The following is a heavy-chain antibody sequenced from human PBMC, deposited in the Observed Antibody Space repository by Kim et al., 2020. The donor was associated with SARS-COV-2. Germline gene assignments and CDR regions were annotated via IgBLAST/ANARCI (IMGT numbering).Heavy chain of an antibody. CDR1: GFTFSTYT. V-gene: IGHV3-23*01. CDR3: GKEWRVTTHTTGGDSFDS. D-gene: IGHD4-17*01. J-gene: IGHJ4*02. CDR2: ISSGGSST. Sequence: GGSLRLSCVASGFTFSTYTMNWVRQAPGKGLEWVSAISSGGSSTYYADSVKGRFTISRDSSKNTLYLQMNSLRVEDTAVYYCGKEWRVTTHTTGGDSFDSWGQGTLVTVSS.